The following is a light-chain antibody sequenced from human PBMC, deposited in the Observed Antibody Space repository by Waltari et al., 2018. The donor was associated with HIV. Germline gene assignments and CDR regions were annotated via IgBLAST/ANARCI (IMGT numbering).Light chain of an antibody. CDR1: NIRSKS. CDR3: QVWDSSNVL. V-gene: IGLV3-21*01. Sequence: SYVLTQPPSVSVAPGKTATITCGGNNIRSKSVHWYQQRPGQAPVLVIYDDSDRPSGIHGRFAGSDAGNTATLTSSRVEAGEEADYYCQVWDSSNVLFGGGTKLTVL. CDR2: DDS. J-gene: IGLJ2*01.